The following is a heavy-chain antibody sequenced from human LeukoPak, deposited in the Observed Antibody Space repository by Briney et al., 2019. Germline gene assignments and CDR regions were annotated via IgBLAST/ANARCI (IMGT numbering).Heavy chain of an antibody. V-gene: IGHV3-15*01. J-gene: IGHJ6*02. CDR1: GFTFSNAW. CDR2: IKSKTDGGTT. Sequence: GGSLRLSCAASGFTFSNAWMSWVRQAPGKGLEWVGRIKSKTDGGTTDYAAPVKGRFTISRDDPKNTLYLQMNSLKTEDTAVYYCTTEEGDDPDYYYYGMDVWGQGTTVTVSS. CDR3: TTEEGDDPDYYYYGMDV. D-gene: IGHD1-1*01.